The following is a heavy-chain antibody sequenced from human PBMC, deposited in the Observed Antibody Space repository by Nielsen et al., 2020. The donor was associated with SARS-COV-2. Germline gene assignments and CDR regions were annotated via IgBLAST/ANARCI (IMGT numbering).Heavy chain of an antibody. CDR1: GFTFSAYS. Sequence: GESLKISCSVSGFTFSAYSMSWVRQGPGKGLEWVATTNPDGSESYYVESVKGRFTISRDNARSALYLQMNSLRGKDSAIYYCARDYGDFRDYYYGMDVWGQGTTVTVSS. CDR3: ARDYGDFRDYYYGMDV. J-gene: IGHJ6*02. V-gene: IGHV3-7*05. D-gene: IGHD4-17*01. CDR2: TNPDGSES.